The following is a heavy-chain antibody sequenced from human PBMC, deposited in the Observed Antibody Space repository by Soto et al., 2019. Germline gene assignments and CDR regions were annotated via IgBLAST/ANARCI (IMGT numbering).Heavy chain of an antibody. Sequence: GASVKVSCKASGGGFSTYAITWVRQAPGQGLEWMGGITPIFDTTNYAQKFQGRVTITADESTTTVHMELTSLRAEDTAVYYCARDDSGYPSYFHYWGQGTLVTVSS. CDR2: ITPIFDTT. D-gene: IGHD3-16*02. CDR3: ARDDSGYPSYFHY. J-gene: IGHJ4*02. V-gene: IGHV1-69*13. CDR1: GGGFSTYA.